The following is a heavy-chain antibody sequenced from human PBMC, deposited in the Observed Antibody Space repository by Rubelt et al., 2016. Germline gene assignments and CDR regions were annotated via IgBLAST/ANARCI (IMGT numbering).Heavy chain of an antibody. CDR3: ARVPAGYCSSTSCYVSDY. Sequence: QVQLVQSGAEVKKPGASVKVSCKVSGYTLTELSMHWVRQAPGKGLEWMGGFDPEDGETIYAQKFQVRVTMTEDTSTDTDYRELSSLRSEDTAVYYCARVPAGYCSSTSCYVSDYWGQGTLVTVSS. J-gene: IGHJ4*02. CDR1: GYTLTELS. V-gene: IGHV1-24*01. D-gene: IGHD2-2*03. CDR2: FDPEDGET.